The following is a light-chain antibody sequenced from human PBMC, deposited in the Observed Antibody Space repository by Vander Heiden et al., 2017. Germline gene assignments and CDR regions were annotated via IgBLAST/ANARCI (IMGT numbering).Light chain of an antibody. CDR3: QQRSNWPPGGLT. CDR1: QRVSSY. Sequence: EIVLTQSPATMSLSPGERATLSCRASQRVSSYLAWYHQKPGQAPRLLIYDASNRATGIPARFRGSGSGTDFTLTISSLEPEDFAVYYCQQRSNWPPGGLTFGGGTKVEIK. V-gene: IGKV3-11*01. CDR2: DAS. J-gene: IGKJ4*01.